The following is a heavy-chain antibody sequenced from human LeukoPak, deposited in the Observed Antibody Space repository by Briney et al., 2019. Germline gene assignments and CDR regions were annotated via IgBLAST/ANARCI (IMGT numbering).Heavy chain of an antibody. J-gene: IGHJ4*02. D-gene: IGHD3-16*01. CDR2: INQDGSEK. CDR1: GFTFRSYW. CDR3: ARDGGPFDS. V-gene: IGHV3-7*01. Sequence: GGSLRLSCAASGFTFRSYWMSWVRQAPGKGLEWVANINQDGSEKYYVDSGKGRFTISRDNAKKSLYLQMNSLRADDTAVYYCARDGGPFDSWGQGTLVTVSS.